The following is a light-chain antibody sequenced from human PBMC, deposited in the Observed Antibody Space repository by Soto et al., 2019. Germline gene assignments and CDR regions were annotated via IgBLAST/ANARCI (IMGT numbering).Light chain of an antibody. CDR2: GNT. CDR3: QSYDISLSVSVV. V-gene: IGLV1-40*01. Sequence: VLTQPPSVSGAPGQRVTLSCTGSSSNIGAGYDVQWYQQLPGAAPRLLIFGNTNRPSGVPDRFSGSRSGTSASLAISGLQAEDEADYYCQSYDISLSVSVVFGGGTKLTVL. CDR1: SSNIGAGYD. J-gene: IGLJ2*01.